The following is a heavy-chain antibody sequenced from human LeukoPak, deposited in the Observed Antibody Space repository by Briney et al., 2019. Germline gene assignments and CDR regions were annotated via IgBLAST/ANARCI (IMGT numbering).Heavy chain of an antibody. CDR1: GDSLSTNNVG. Sequence: SQTLSLTCAISGDSLSTNNVGWNWIRQSPSRGLEWLGRTYYRSKWNYHYAVSVKSRITTNPDTSKNQLSLQLNSVTPEDTALYYCARDRAYTGSYYAFDIWGEGTMVTVSS. V-gene: IGHV6-1*01. CDR2: TYYRSKWNY. D-gene: IGHD1-26*01. CDR3: ARDRAYTGSYYAFDI. J-gene: IGHJ3*02.